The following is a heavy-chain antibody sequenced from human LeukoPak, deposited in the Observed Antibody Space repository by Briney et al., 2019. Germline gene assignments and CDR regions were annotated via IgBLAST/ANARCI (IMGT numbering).Heavy chain of an antibody. D-gene: IGHD3-3*01. CDR2: IYHNGST. CDR3: ARHGFWSGYNYVLDY. CDR1: GHSMSSGYY. Sequence: SETLSLTCAVSGHSMSSGYYWGWIRQPPGKGLEWIGYIYHNGSTYYNPSLKYRVTMAVDTSKNQCSLKLSSVTAADTAVYYCARHGFWSGYNYVLDYWGQGTLVTVSS. V-gene: IGHV4-38-2*01. J-gene: IGHJ4*02.